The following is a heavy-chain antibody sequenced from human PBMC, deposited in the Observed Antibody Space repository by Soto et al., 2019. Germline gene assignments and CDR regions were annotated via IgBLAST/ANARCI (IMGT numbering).Heavy chain of an antibody. CDR2: ISAYNGNT. J-gene: IGHJ4*02. Sequence: ASVKVSCKASGYTFTSYGISWVRQAPGQGLEWMGWISAYNGNTNYAQKLQGRVTMTTDTSTSTAYMELRSLRSDDTAVYYCARQLGYCSGGSCFSVSFDYWGQGTPVTVSS. D-gene: IGHD2-15*01. CDR3: ARQLGYCSGGSCFSVSFDY. V-gene: IGHV1-18*01. CDR1: GYTFTSYG.